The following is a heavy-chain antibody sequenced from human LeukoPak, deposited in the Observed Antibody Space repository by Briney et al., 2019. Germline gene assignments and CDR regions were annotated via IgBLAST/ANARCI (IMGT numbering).Heavy chain of an antibody. CDR3: ARFVRGNYFDY. CDR1: GGTFSSYA. J-gene: IGHJ4*02. V-gene: IGHV1-69*04. D-gene: IGHD3-16*01. CDR2: IIPILGIA. Sequence: ASVKVSCKASGGTFSSYAISWVRQAPGQGLEWMGRIIPILGIANYAQKFQGRVTITADKSTSTAYMELSSLRSEDTAVYYCARFVRGNYFDYWGQGTLVTVSS.